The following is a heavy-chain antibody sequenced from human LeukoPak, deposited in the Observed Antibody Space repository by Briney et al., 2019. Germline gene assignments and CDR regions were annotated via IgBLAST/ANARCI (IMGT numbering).Heavy chain of an antibody. CDR1: GYFFTSYW. CDR3: ARSYGSGSYGGAFDI. J-gene: IGHJ3*02. CDR2: IYPGDSDT. Sequence: GESLKISCKGSGYFFTSYWIGWVRQMPGKGLEWMGIIYPGDSDTGYSPSFQGQVTMSADKSISTAYLQWSSLKASDTAMYYCARSYGSGSYGGAFDIWGQGTMVTVSS. D-gene: IGHD3-10*01. V-gene: IGHV5-51*01.